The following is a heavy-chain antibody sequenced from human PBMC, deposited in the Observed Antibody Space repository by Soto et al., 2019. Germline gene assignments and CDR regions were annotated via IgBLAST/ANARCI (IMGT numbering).Heavy chain of an antibody. CDR2: IYDSGST. CDR3: ASVRRGGYDSLRYYYGMDV. D-gene: IGHD5-12*01. CDR1: GGSISSDY. V-gene: IGHV4-59*08. Sequence: SETLSLTCTVSGGSISSDYWSWIRQPPGKGLEWIGYIYDSGSTNYNPSLKSRVTISVDTTKNQFSLKLSSVTAADTAVYYCASVRRGGYDSLRYYYGMDVWGQGTTVTVSS. J-gene: IGHJ6*02.